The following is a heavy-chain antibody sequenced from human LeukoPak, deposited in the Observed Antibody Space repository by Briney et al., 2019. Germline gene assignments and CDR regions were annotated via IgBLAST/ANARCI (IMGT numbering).Heavy chain of an antibody. D-gene: IGHD3-22*01. V-gene: IGHV3-74*01. CDR3: ATGLGHYYDY. CDR1: GISFNNYW. Sequence: GGSLRLSCATSGISFNNYWMHWVRQAPGKGLVWVSRVNSDGSSTVYADSVKGRFTISRDNARTTVYLQMSSLRLDDTATYYCATGLGHYYDYWGQGSLVTVSS. CDR2: VNSDGSST. J-gene: IGHJ4*02.